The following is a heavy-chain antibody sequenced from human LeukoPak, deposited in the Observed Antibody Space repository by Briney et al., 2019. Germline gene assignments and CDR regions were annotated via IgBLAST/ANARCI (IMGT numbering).Heavy chain of an antibody. J-gene: IGHJ4*02. D-gene: IGHD5-12*01. CDR1: GGSISSSTYY. CDR2: IYYSGST. V-gene: IGHV4-39*01. CDR3: ARLSGYERESIDY. Sequence: PSETLSLTCTVSGGSISSSTYYWGWIRQPPGKGLEWIGSIYYSGSTYYNPSLKSRVTISVDTSENQFSLKLSSVTAADTAVYYCARLSGYERESIDYWGQGTLVTVSS.